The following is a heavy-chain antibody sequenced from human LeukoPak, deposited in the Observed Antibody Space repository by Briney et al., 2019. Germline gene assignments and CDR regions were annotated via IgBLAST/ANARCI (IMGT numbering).Heavy chain of an antibody. J-gene: IGHJ3*02. D-gene: IGHD2-15*01. Sequence: SGTLSLTCTVSGGSISSYYWSWIRQPPGEGLVWIGYIYYSGGTNYKPSLTSRVPISVETSKNLFSPKLKSMSAEATDASYDAGEIAANRGTDDAFDILVQGTMVTVSS. CDR2: IYYSGGT. CDR3: AGEIAANRGTDDAFDI. V-gene: IGHV4-59*01. CDR1: GGSISSYY.